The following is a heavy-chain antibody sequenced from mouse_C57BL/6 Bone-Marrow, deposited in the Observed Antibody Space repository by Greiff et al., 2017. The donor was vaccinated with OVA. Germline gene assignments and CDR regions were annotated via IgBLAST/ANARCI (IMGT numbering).Heavy chain of an antibody. D-gene: IGHD1-1*01. V-gene: IGHV2-9*01. J-gene: IGHJ4*01. CDR2: IWGGGST. CDR1: GFSLTSYG. CDR3: AKRRYYGSSSYARDY. Sequence: VKLLESGPGLVAPSQSLSITCTVSGFSLTSYGVDWVRQPPGKGLEWLGVIWGGGSTNYNSALMSRLSICKDNSKSQVFLKMNSMQTDDTAMYCCAKRRYYGSSSYARDYWGQGTSVTVSS.